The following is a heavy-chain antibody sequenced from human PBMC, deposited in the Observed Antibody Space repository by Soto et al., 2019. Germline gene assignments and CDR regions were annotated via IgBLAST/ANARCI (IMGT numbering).Heavy chain of an antibody. CDR3: AKDRTPYGSGSYYDNYFDY. CDR1: GFTFSSYA. CDR2: ISGSGGST. V-gene: IGHV3-23*01. D-gene: IGHD3-10*01. Sequence: PGGSLRLSCAASGFTFSSYAMSWVRQAPGKGLEWVSAISGSGGSTYYADSVKGRFTISRHNPKNTLYLQMNSLRAEDTAVYYCAKDRTPYGSGSYYDNYFDYWGQGTLVTVSS. J-gene: IGHJ4*02.